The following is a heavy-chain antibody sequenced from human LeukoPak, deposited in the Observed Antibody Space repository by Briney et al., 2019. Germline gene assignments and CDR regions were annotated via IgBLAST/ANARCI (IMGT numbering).Heavy chain of an antibody. Sequence: GGSLRLSCATSGFLFDDYDMSWFRQVPGKGLEWVSGINWNGGITGYAGSVKGRFTISRDSAKKSLYLQMNSLRAEDTALYFCARHPFDHDDGGEGYWGRGTLVTVSS. V-gene: IGHV3-20*04. CDR2: INWNGGIT. CDR1: GFLFDDYD. CDR3: ARHPFDHDDGGEGY. J-gene: IGHJ4*02. D-gene: IGHD1-14*01.